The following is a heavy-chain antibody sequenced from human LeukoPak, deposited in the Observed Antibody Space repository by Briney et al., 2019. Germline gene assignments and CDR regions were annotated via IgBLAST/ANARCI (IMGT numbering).Heavy chain of an antibody. J-gene: IGHJ4*02. CDR1: GLTFSESW. V-gene: IGHV3-7*05. CDR3: ARTTRSMTVAPYYFDY. CDR2: IKPDGSEK. D-gene: IGHD6-19*01. Sequence: GGSLRLSCAVSGLTFSESWMSWVRQAPGKRPEWMANIKPDGSEKYYADSVKGRFTISRDNAKNSLYLQMNSLRAEDTAVYYCARTTRSMTVAPYYFDYWGQGTLVTVSS.